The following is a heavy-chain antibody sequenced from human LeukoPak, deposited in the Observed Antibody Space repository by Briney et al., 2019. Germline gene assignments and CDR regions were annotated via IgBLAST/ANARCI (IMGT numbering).Heavy chain of an antibody. D-gene: IGHD3-10*01. CDR2: IYYSGST. CDR3: ARVRSESEYYGSGSYYNFDY. V-gene: IGHV4-59*12. J-gene: IGHJ4*02. CDR1: GGSISSYY. Sequence: PSETLSPTCTVSGGSISSYYWSWLRQPPGKGLEWIGYIYYSGSTDYNPSLKSRVTISVDTSKNQFSLKLSSVTAADTAVYYCARVRSESEYYGSGSYYNFDYWGQGTLVTVSS.